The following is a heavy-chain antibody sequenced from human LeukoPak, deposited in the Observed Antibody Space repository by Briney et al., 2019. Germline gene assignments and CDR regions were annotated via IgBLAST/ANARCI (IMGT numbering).Heavy chain of an antibody. V-gene: IGHV3-74*01. CDR3: TTSWPKVREGDQ. CDR1: GFTLSSYW. D-gene: IGHD3-10*01. CDR2: INSDGSST. J-gene: IGHJ1*01. Sequence: GGSLRLSCAAPGFTLSSYWMHWVRQAPGKGLVWVSRINSDGSSTSNVDSVKGRFTISRDNSKNTLYLQMNSLRAEDTAVYYCTTSWPKVREGDQWGQGTLVTVS.